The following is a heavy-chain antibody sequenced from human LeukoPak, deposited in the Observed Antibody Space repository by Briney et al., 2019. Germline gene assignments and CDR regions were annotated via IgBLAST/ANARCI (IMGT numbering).Heavy chain of an antibody. V-gene: IGHV1-18*01. D-gene: IGHD6-19*01. CDR3: ARGRLKRVPFTKVAGALDY. CDR2: IGTYNGNT. Sequence: ASVKVSCKASGYTFRNYGITWVRQAPGQGLEWMGWIGTYNGNTNYAQKFQGRVIMTADTSTTTAHMELRSLRSDDTAVYYCARGRLKRVPFTKVAGALDYWGQGTRVTVSS. CDR1: GYTFRNYG. J-gene: IGHJ4*02.